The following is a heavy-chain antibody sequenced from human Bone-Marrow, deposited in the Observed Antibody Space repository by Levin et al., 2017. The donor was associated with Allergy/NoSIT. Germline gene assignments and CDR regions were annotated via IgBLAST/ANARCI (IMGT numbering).Heavy chain of an antibody. J-gene: IGHJ3*02. V-gene: IGHV3-21*01. CDR1: GFTFSSYS. D-gene: IGHD6-13*01. CDR3: ARLIAAAGTIGI. CDR2: IYTSSSYI. Sequence: PGGSLRLSCAASGFTFSSYSMNWVRQAPGKGLEWVSSIYTSSSYIYYADSVKGRFTISRDNAKNSLYLQMNSLRAEDTAVYYCARLIAAAGTIGIRGQGTMVTVSS.